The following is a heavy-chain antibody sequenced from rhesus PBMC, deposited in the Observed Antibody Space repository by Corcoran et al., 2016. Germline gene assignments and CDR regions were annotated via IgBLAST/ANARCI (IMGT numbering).Heavy chain of an antibody. J-gene: IGHJ4*01. V-gene: IGHV4-169*02. CDR1: GGSISSSY. Sequence: QLQLQESGPGLVKPSETLSVTCAVSGGSISSSYWSWIRQAPGKGLEWIGYIYGSGSSTNYNPPHNSRATRSVDTSKNQLSLKLSSVTAADTAVYYCASGSGSYTYFDYWGQGVLVTVSS. CDR3: ASGSGSYTYFDY. CDR2: IYGSGSST. D-gene: IGHD3-16*01.